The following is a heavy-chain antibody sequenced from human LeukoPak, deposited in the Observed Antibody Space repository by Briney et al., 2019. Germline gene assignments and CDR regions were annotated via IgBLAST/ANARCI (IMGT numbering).Heavy chain of an antibody. J-gene: IGHJ6*03. D-gene: IGHD3-10*01. CDR1: GFTFSSYG. CDR2: ISYDGSNK. CDR3: AKLIRDVRSGSVHYYYYMDV. V-gene: IGHV3-30*18. Sequence: PGRSLRLSCAASGFTFSSYGMHWVRQAPGKGLEWVAVISYDGSNKYYADSVKGRFTISRDNSKNTLYLQMNSLRAEDTAVYYCAKLIRDVRSGSVHYYYYMDVWGKGTTVTVSS.